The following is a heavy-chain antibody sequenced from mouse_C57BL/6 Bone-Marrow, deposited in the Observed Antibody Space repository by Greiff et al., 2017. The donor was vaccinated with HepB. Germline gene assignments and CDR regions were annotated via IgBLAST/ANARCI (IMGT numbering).Heavy chain of an antibody. CDR3: ARLPYGYVYAMDY. CDR1: GFTFTDYY. CDR2: IRNKANGYTT. D-gene: IGHD2-2*01. Sequence: DVKLVESGGGLVQPGGSLSLSCAASGFTFTDYYMSWVRQPPGQALEWLGFIRNKANGYTTEYSASVKGRFTISRDNSQSILYLQMDALRAEDSATYYCARLPYGYVYAMDYGGRGTSVTVSS. J-gene: IGHJ4*01. V-gene: IGHV7-3*01.